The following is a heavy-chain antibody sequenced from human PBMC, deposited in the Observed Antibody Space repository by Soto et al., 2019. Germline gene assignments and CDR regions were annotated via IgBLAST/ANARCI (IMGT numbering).Heavy chain of an antibody. D-gene: IGHD5-12*01. CDR1: GYTFTRSG. Sequence: QVQLVQSGAEVKKPGASVKVSCKASGYTFTRSGISWVRQAPGQGLEWMGWISTYNGDTNYAQKFQGRVTMTTDTSTSTAYMELRSLRSDDTAVYYCAREGVASYYDYGMDVWGQGTTVTVSS. CDR2: ISTYNGDT. V-gene: IGHV1-18*01. J-gene: IGHJ6*01. CDR3: AREGVASYYDYGMDV.